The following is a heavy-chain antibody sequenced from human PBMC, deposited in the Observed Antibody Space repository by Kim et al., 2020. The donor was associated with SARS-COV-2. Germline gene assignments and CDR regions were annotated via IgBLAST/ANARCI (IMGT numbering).Heavy chain of an antibody. CDR1: GYSFTSYW. V-gene: IGHV5-51*01. CDR3: ARPGSRYGNWFDP. Sequence: GESLKISCKGSGYSFTSYWIGWVRQMPGKGLEWMGIIYPGDSDTRNSPSFQGQVTISADKSISTAYLQWSSLKASDTAMYYCARPGSRYGNWFDPWGQGTLVTVSS. J-gene: IGHJ5*02. CDR2: IYPGDSDT. D-gene: IGHD6-13*01.